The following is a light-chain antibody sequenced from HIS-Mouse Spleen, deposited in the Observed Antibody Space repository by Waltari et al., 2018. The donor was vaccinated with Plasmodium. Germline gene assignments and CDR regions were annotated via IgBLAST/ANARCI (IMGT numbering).Light chain of an antibody. Sequence: EIVMTQSPATLSVSPGERATLSCRASQSVSSNLAWYQQKPGQAPRLLIYGASTRATGIPARFSCSGSRTEFTLTIRSMQSEDFAVYYCQQYNNWPPWTFGQGTKVEIK. V-gene: IGKV3-15*01. CDR1: QSVSSN. J-gene: IGKJ1*01. CDR2: GAS. CDR3: QQYNNWPPWT.